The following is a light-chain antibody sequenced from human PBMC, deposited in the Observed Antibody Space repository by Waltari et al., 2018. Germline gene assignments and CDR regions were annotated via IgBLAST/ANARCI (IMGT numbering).Light chain of an antibody. CDR2: YDS. J-gene: IGLJ1*01. CDR3: QVWDTSRDLGV. V-gene: IGLV3-21*04. CDR1: DIGIKS. Sequence: SYVLTQPPSVSVAPGKTARITCGGDDIGIKSVHWYQQKPGQAPVLVIYYDSYRPSGSPERFSGSNSANTATLTINRVEAGDEADYYCQVWDTSRDLGVFGTGTKVTVL.